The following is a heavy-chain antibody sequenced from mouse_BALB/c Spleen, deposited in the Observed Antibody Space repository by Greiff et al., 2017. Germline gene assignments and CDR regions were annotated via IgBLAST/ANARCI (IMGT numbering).Heavy chain of an antibody. D-gene: IGHD2-4*01. Sequence: VQLQQSGPELVKPGASVKISCKASGYAFSSSWMNWVKQRPGQGLEWIGRIYPGDGDTNYNGKFKGKATLTADKSSSTAYMQLSSLTSVDSAVYFCARSRSMITTAWFAYWGQGTLVTVSA. V-gene: IGHV1-82*01. CDR2: IYPGDGDT. J-gene: IGHJ3*01. CDR1: GYAFSSSW. CDR3: ARSRSMITTAWFAY.